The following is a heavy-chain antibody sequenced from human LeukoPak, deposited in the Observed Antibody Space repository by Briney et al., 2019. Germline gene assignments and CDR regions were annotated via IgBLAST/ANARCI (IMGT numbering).Heavy chain of an antibody. D-gene: IGHD3-22*01. Sequence: WETLSLTCAVYGGSFSGYYWSWIRQPPGKGLEWIGEINHSGSTNYNPSLKSRVTISVDTSKNQFSLKLSSVTAADTAVYYCARVLPPGAVVAAPGYFDYWGKGTLVTVSS. CDR1: GGSFSGYY. J-gene: IGHJ4*02. V-gene: IGHV4-34*01. CDR3: ARVLPPGAVVAAPGYFDY. CDR2: INHSGST.